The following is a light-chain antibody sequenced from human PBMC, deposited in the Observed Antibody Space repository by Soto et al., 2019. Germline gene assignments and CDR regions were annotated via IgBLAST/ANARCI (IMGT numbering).Light chain of an antibody. J-gene: IGLJ1*01. CDR1: SSNIGAGFD. CDR3: KSYAGSNTYV. CDR2: GNN. Sequence: QSVLTQPPSVSGAPGQRVTISCTGSSSNIGAGFDVHWYQQLPGTAPKLLIYGNNNRPSGVPDRFSGSKSGNTASLTVSGLQAADEADYFCKSYAGSNTYVFGSGTKLTVL. V-gene: IGLV1-40*01.